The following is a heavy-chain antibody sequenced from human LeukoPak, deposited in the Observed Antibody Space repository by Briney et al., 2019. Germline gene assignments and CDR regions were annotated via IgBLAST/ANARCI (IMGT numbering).Heavy chain of an antibody. CDR3: ASGAEEGYYYDSSGYPPPDY. CDR2: ISSNGGST. Sequence: GGSLRLSCAASGFTFSSYAMHWVRQAPGKGLEYVSAISSNGGSTYYANSVKGRFTISRDNSKNTLYLQMGSLRAEDMAVYYCASGAEEGYYYDSSGYPPPDYWGQGTLVTVSS. V-gene: IGHV3-64*01. J-gene: IGHJ4*02. D-gene: IGHD3-22*01. CDR1: GFTFSSYA.